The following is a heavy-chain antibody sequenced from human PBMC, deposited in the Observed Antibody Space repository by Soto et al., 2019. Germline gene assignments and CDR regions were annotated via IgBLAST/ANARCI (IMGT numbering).Heavy chain of an antibody. J-gene: IGHJ6*03. CDR3: ARIVSTTSYFHHYMDV. CDR1: GGSISSSGHF. Sequence: QLQLQESGPGLVKPSETLSLTCTVSGGSISSSGHFWGWIRQPPGKGLEWIGTIFYTGSTYYNSSFKSRVTMSVDTSKNQFSLKLSSVTAADTAVYYCARIVSTTSYFHHYMDVWGKGTTGTVSS. D-gene: IGHD5-12*01. V-gene: IGHV4-39*01. CDR2: IFYTGST.